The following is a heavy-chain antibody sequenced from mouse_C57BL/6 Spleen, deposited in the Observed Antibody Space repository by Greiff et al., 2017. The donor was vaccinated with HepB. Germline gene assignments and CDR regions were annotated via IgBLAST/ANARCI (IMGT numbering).Heavy chain of an antibody. CDR1: GFNIKDYY. V-gene: IGHV14-1*01. CDR3: TTDSNPDWYFDV. CDR2: IDPEDGDT. D-gene: IGHD2-5*01. J-gene: IGHJ1*03. Sequence: EVKLMESGAELVRPGASVKLSCTASGFNIKDYYMHWVKQRPEQGLEWIGRIDPEDGDTEYAPKFQGKATMTADTSSHTAYLQLSSLTSEDTAVYYCTTDSNPDWYFDVWGTGTTVTVSS.